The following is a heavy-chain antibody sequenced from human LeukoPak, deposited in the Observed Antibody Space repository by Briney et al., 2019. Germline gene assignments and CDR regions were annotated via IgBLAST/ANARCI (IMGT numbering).Heavy chain of an antibody. Sequence: GRSLRLSCAASGFTFSSYGMHWDRQAPGKGLEWVAVIWYDGSNKYYADSVKGRFTISRDNSKNTLYLQMNSLRAEDTAVYYCARERGWLNDYNWFDPWGQGTLVTVSS. J-gene: IGHJ5*02. CDR1: GFTFSSYG. V-gene: IGHV3-33*01. CDR2: IWYDGSNK. CDR3: ARERGWLNDYNWFDP. D-gene: IGHD3-22*01.